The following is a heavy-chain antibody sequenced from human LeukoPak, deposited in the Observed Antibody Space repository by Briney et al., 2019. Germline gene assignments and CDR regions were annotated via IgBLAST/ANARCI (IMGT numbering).Heavy chain of an antibody. V-gene: IGHV4-31*03. CDR1: GGSISSGGYY. CDR2: IYYSGST. J-gene: IGHJ4*02. D-gene: IGHD3-10*02. Sequence: SQTLSLTCTVSGGSISSGGYYWSWIRQHPGKGLEWIGYIYYSGSTYYNPSLKSRVTISVDTSKNQFSLKLSSVTAADTAVYYCARAYSEYYYVGYFDYWGQGTLVTVSS. CDR3: ARAYSEYYYVGYFDY.